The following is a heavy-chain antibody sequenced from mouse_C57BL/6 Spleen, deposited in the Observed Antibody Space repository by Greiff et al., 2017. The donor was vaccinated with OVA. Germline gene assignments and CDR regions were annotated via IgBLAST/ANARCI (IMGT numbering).Heavy chain of an antibody. CDR3: TRWDGYDPDY. D-gene: IGHD2-2*01. Sequence: QVQLQQSGAELVRPGASVTLSCKASGYTFTDYEMHWVKQTPVHGLEWIGAIDPETGGTAYNQKFKGKAILTADKSSSTAYMELRSLTSEDSAVYYCTRWDGYDPDYWGQGTTLTVSS. CDR1: GYTFTDYE. J-gene: IGHJ2*01. V-gene: IGHV1-15*01. CDR2: IDPETGGT.